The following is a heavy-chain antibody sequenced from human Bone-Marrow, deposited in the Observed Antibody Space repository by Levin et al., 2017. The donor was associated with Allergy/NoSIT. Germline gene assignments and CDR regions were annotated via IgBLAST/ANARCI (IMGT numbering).Heavy chain of an antibody. J-gene: IGHJ4*02. CDR2: IWYDGSNE. Sequence: GESLKISCAASGFTFSSYGMHWVRQTPGKGLEWVAIIWYDGSNEFYADSVKGRFTISRDNSQNKLYLQMNSLRGEDTAVYFCARDDSSMAVTGTVVASWGQGTLVTVSS. CDR1: GFTFSSYG. D-gene: IGHD6-19*01. V-gene: IGHV3-33*01. CDR3: ARDDSSMAVTGTVVAS.